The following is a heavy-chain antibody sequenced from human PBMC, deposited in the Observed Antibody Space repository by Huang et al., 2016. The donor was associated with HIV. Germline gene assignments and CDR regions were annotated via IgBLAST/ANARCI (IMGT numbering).Heavy chain of an antibody. V-gene: IGHV1-69*06. J-gene: IGHJ6*02. D-gene: IGHD3-10*01. CDR3: VRGAGKYYYYGMDV. CDR2: IIPISRTS. Sequence: QVQLVQSGAEVKKPGSSVEVSCNASGGSFSSYSISWVRQAPGQGLEWVGGIIPISRTSNYAQKFRGRVTITADKSTSTAYMELTGLTSADTAVYYCVRGAGKYYYYGMDVWGQGTTVTVSS. CDR1: GGSFSSYS.